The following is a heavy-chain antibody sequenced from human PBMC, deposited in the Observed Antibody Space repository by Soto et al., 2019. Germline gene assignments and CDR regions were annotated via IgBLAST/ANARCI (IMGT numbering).Heavy chain of an antibody. CDR1: GFTFSSYG. D-gene: IGHD6-13*01. CDR3: AGEGSSWYVEY. V-gene: IGHV3-33*01. CDR2: IWYDGSNK. Sequence: PGGSLRLSCAASGFTFSSYGMHWVRQAPGKGLEWVAVIWYDGSNKYYADSVKGRFTISRDNSKNTLYLQMNSLGAEDTAVYYCAGEGSSWYVEYWGQGTLVTVSS. J-gene: IGHJ4*02.